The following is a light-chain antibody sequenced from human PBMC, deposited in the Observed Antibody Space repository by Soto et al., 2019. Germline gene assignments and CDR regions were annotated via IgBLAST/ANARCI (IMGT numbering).Light chain of an antibody. CDR2: GAS. CDR1: QSVSNNY. Sequence: EIVLTQSPGTLSLSPGERATLSCRASQSVSNNYLAWYQQKPGLAPRRLIFGASGRATGIPDRFSGSGSGTDFTLTISRLEPEDFAVYYCQQYGTSPTFGQGTKVEIK. V-gene: IGKV3-20*01. J-gene: IGKJ1*01. CDR3: QQYGTSPT.